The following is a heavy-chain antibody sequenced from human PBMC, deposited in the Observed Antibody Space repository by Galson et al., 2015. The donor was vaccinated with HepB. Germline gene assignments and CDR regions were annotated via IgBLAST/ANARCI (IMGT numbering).Heavy chain of an antibody. CDR1: GFTFSDYY. CDR2: ISCSGSNI. D-gene: IGHD1-20*01. CDR3: ATHSALNYFFDY. Sequence: SLRLSCAASGFTFSDYYMSWIRQAPGKGLEWVSDISCSGSNIDYADAVKGRFTISRDNAKNSLYLQMNSLRAEDTAVYYCATHSALNYFFDYWGQGTLVTVSS. V-gene: IGHV3-11*01. J-gene: IGHJ4*02.